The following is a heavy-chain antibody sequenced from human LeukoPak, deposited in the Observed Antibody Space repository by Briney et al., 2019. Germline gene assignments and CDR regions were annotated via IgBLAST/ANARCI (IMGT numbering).Heavy chain of an antibody. CDR1: GFTVSSNY. J-gene: IGHJ3*02. Sequence: GGSLRLSCAASGFTVSSNYMSWVRQAPGKGLEWVSVIYSGGSTYYADSVKGRFTISRDSSKNTLYLQMNSLRAEDTAVYYCARDLAARPSSDYAFDIWGQGTMVTVSS. V-gene: IGHV3-53*01. CDR2: IYSGGST. CDR3: ARDLAARPSSDYAFDI. D-gene: IGHD6-6*01.